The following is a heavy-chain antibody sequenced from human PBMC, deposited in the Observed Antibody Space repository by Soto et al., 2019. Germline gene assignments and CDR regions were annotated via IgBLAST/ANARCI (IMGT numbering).Heavy chain of an antibody. CDR1: GFTFSSYA. J-gene: IGHJ4*02. CDR3: AKGLTPITIFGVDY. D-gene: IGHD3-3*01. Sequence: GGSLRLSCAASGFTFSSYAMSWVRQAPGKGLEWVSAISGSGGSTYYADSVKGRFTISRDNSKNTLYLQMNSLRAEDTAVYYCAKGLTPITIFGVDYWGQGTLVTVSS. CDR2: ISGSGGST. V-gene: IGHV3-23*01.